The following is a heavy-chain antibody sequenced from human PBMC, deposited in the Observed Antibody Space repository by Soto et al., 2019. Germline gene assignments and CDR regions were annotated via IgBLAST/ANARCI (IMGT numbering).Heavy chain of an antibody. V-gene: IGHV4-34*01. CDR3: ARDKITGLFDY. J-gene: IGHJ4*02. Sequence: QVQLQQWGAGLLKPSETLSLTCAVYGGSFSGYYWTWIRQPPGTGLEWIGEINHSGSTNYNPSLKSRVTISADTSKNPFSLKLTSVTAADPAVYYCARDKITGLFDYWGQGTLVTVSS. CDR1: GGSFSGYY. CDR2: INHSGST. D-gene: IGHD2-8*02.